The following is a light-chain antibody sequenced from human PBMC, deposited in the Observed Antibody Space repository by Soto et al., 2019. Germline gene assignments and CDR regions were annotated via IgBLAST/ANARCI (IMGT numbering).Light chain of an antibody. CDR3: QQFSSYPLT. CDR2: DAS. J-gene: IGKJ4*01. Sequence: EFVLTQSPGTLSWSPGERATLSCGGSQTVRNNYLAWYQQKPCQAPRLLIYDASTRATGIPKRLSGGGSGTDFTLAISRLEPEDSAVYYCQQFSSYPLTFGGGTKVDIK. V-gene: IGKV3-20*01. CDR1: QTVRNNY.